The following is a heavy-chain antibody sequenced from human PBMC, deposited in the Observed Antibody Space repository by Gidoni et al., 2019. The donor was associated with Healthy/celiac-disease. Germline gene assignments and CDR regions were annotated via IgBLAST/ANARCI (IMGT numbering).Heavy chain of an antibody. Sequence: QVQLVQQGAGVKKTGASVKVSGKASGYTVTSYGSSWVRQAPGQGLEWLGWISAYNRNTTYAQPLHGRVTMTTDTSTSPSYMELRSLRSHDTAVYYCARVLPVHLERPTGGNWFDPWGQGTLVTVSS. CDR3: ARVLPVHLERPTGGNWFDP. CDR2: ISAYNRNT. CDR1: GYTVTSYG. V-gene: IGHV1-18*01. J-gene: IGHJ5*02. D-gene: IGHD1-1*01.